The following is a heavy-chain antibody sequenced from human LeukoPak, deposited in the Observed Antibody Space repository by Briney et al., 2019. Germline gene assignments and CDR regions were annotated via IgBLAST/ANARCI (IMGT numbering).Heavy chain of an antibody. V-gene: IGHV6-1*01. D-gene: IGHD6-19*01. CDR2: TYYRSKWYA. J-gene: IGHJ5*02. Sequence: SQTLSLTCAISGDSVSSNSAAWNWIRQSPSRGLEWLGRTYYRSKWYADYAVSVKGRITINPDTSKNQVSLRLNSVTPEDTAMYYCARDGSSGWSNNWFDPWGQGTLVTVSS. CDR1: GDSVSSNSAA. CDR3: ARDGSSGWSNNWFDP.